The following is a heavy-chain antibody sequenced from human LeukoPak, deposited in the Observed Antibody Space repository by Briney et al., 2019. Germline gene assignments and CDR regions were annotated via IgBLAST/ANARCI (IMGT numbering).Heavy chain of an antibody. CDR3: AAWTTVPRRDCFDY. CDR2: IYYSGST. V-gene: IGHV4-61*05. Sequence: PSETLSLTCTVSGYSISSGYYWGWIRQPPGKGLEWIGYIYYSGSTNYNPSLKSRVTISVDTSKNQFSLKLSSVTAADTAVYYCAAWTTVPRRDCFDYWGQGTLVTVSS. D-gene: IGHD4-17*01. CDR1: GYSISSGYY. J-gene: IGHJ4*02.